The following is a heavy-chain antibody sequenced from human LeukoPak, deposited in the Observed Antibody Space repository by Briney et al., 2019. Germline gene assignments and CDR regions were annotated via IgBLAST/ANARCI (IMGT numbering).Heavy chain of an antibody. J-gene: IGHJ4*02. Sequence: SETLSLTCTVSGGSISSYYWSWIRQPQGKGLEWIGYIYYSGSTNYNPSLKSRVTISVDTSKNQFSLKLSSVTAADTAVYYCAREDGDGYNSFFDYWGQGTLVTVSS. V-gene: IGHV4-59*01. CDR1: GGSISSYY. CDR3: AREDGDGYNSFFDY. CDR2: IYYSGST. D-gene: IGHD5-24*01.